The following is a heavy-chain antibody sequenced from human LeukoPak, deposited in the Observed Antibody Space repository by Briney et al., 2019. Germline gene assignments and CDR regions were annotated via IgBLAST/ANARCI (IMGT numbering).Heavy chain of an antibody. Sequence: GASVKVSCKASGYTFTSYGISWVRQAPGQGLEWMGWISAYNGNTNYAQKLQGRVTMTTDTSTGTAYMELRSLRSDDTAVYYCARDPFSEPAWSIAARPDSGWFDPWGQGTLVTVSS. D-gene: IGHD6-6*01. CDR1: GYTFTSYG. J-gene: IGHJ5*02. CDR2: ISAYNGNT. V-gene: IGHV1-18*01. CDR3: ARDPFSEPAWSIAARPDSGWFDP.